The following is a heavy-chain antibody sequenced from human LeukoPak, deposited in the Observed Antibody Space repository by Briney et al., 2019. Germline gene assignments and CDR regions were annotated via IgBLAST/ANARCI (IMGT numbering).Heavy chain of an antibody. CDR2: MNPNSGNT. V-gene: IGHV1-8*01. CDR3: VRGQQWLAGGAFDY. CDR1: GYTFTSYD. Sequence: ASVKVSCKASGYTFTSYDINWVRQATGQGLEWMGWMNPNSGNTGYAQKFQGRVTMTRNTSISTAYMELSSLRSEDTAVYYCVRGQQWLAGGAFDYWGQGTLVTVSS. D-gene: IGHD6-19*01. J-gene: IGHJ4*02.